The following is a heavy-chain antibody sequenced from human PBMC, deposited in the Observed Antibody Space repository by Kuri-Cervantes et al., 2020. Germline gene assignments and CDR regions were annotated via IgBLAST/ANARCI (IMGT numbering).Heavy chain of an antibody. V-gene: IGHV4-34*01. CDR3: ARVRYCSGGSCYGGYFDS. CDR2: INHSGST. Sequence: GSLRLSCAVYGGSFSGYYWSWIRQPPGKGLEWIGEINHSGSTNYNPSLKSRVTISVDTSKDQFSLKLSSVTAADTAVYYCARVRYCSGGSCYGGYFDSWGQGTLVTVSS. CDR1: GGSFSGYY. J-gene: IGHJ4*02. D-gene: IGHD2-15*01.